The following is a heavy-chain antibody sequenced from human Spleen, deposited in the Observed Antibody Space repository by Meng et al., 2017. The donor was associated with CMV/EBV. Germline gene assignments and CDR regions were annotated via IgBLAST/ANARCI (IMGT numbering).Heavy chain of an antibody. CDR3: ARQGGGCSSASCYTVDP. Sequence: KVSCKASGYSFSSYWIAWVRQMPGKGLEWMGIIFPGDSDTRQSPSFQGQVTISADKSISTAYLQWSSLKASDTAMYYCARQGGGCSSASCYTVDPWGQGTVVTVSS. CDR2: IFPGDSDT. CDR1: GYSFSSYW. V-gene: IGHV5-51*01. J-gene: IGHJ5*02. D-gene: IGHD2-2*02.